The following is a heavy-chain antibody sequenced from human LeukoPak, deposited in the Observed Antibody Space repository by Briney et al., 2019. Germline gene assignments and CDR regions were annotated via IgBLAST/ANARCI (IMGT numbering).Heavy chain of an antibody. CDR1: GFTFSQYA. Sequence: GGSLRLSCAASGFTFSQYAMNWVRQAPGKGLEWVSVISGSGRSTYYADSVKGRFTISRDKSTNTVYLQMSSLRAEDTAFYYCAKSVVNSGTYIPFDYWGQGTLVTVSS. J-gene: IGHJ4*02. CDR2: ISGSGRST. D-gene: IGHD1-26*01. CDR3: AKSVVNSGTYIPFDY. V-gene: IGHV3-23*01.